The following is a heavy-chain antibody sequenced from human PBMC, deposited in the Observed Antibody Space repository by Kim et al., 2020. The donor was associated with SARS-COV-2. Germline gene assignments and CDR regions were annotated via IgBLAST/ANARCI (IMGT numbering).Heavy chain of an antibody. CDR1: GGSISSYY. Sequence: SETLSLTCTVSGGSISSYYWSWIRQPPGKGLEWIGYIYYSGSTNYNPSLKSRVTISVDTSKNQFSLKLSSVTAADTAVYYCARRQVTHVATILPPPLDN. CDR3: ARRQVTHVATILPPPLDN. V-gene: IGHV4-59*08. CDR2: IYYSGST. J-gene: IGHJ5*01. D-gene: IGHD5-12*01.